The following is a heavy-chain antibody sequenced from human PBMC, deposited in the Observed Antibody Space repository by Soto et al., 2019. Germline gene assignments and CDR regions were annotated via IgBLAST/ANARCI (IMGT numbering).Heavy chain of an antibody. D-gene: IGHD3-22*01. Sequence: PGGSLRLSCAASGFTFSSYAMSWVRQAPGKGLEWVSGISGSGDSTYYADSVKGRFTISRDNSKNTLYLQMNSLRAEDTAVYYCAKDTYYHDSTGYYVFDYWGQGTLVTVSS. J-gene: IGHJ4*02. CDR1: GFTFSSYA. CDR3: AKDTYYHDSTGYYVFDY. V-gene: IGHV3-23*01. CDR2: ISGSGDST.